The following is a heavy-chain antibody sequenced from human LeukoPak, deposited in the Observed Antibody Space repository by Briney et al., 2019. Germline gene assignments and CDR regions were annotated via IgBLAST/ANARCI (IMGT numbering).Heavy chain of an antibody. CDR3: ARGRRGTMVRGVNNWFDP. V-gene: IGHV4-34*01. CDR1: GGSFSGYY. D-gene: IGHD3-10*01. CDR2: INHSGST. Sequence: PSETLSLTCAVYGGSFSGYYWSWIRQPPGKGLVWIGEINHSGSTNYNPSLKSRVTISVDTSKNQFSLKLSSVTAADTAVYYCARGRRGTMVRGVNNWFDPWGQGTLVTVSS. J-gene: IGHJ5*02.